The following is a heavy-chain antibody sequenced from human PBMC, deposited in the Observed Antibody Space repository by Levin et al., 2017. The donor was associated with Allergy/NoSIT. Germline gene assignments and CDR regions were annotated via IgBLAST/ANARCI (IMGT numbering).Heavy chain of an antibody. CDR3: AHRRRSSSWYADPQLEFDY. Sequence: ESGPTLVKPTQTLTLTCTFSGFSLSTSGVGVGWIRQPPGKALEWLALIYWDDDKRYSPSLKSRLTITKDTSKNQVVLTMTNMDPVDTATYYCAHRRRSSSWYADPQLEFDYWGQGTLVTVSS. J-gene: IGHJ4*02. V-gene: IGHV2-5*02. D-gene: IGHD6-13*01. CDR2: IYWDDDK. CDR1: GFSLSTSGVG.